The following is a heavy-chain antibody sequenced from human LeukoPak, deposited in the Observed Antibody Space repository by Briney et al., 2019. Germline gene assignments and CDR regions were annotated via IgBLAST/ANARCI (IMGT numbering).Heavy chain of an antibody. V-gene: IGHV3-23*01. D-gene: IGHD5-18*01. CDR2: ISGHGGSI. Sequence: PGGSLRLSCAASGFTFSSHAMSWVRQAPGKGLEWVSAISGHGGSIYYADSVKGRFTISRDNSKNTLYLQMNSLRAEDTAVYYCARVGIQLCFDYWGQGTLVTVSS. CDR3: ARVGIQLCFDY. J-gene: IGHJ4*02. CDR1: GFTFSSHA.